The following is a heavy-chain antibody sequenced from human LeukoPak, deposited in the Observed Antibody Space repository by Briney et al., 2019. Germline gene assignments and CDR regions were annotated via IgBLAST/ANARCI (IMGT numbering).Heavy chain of an antibody. CDR2: INPNSGGT. CDR3: ARGGAAVAGEDAFDI. Sequence: ASVKVSCKASGYTFTGYYMHWVRQAPGQGLEWMGWINPNSGGTNYAQKFQGRVTMTRDTSISTAYMELSRLRSDDTAVYYCARGGAAVAGEDAFDIWGQGTMVTVSS. CDR1: GYTFTGYY. D-gene: IGHD6-19*01. J-gene: IGHJ3*02. V-gene: IGHV1-2*02.